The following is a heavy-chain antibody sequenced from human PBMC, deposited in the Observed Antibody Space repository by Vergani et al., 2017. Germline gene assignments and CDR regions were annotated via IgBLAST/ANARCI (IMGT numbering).Heavy chain of an antibody. Sequence: VQLVQSGAEVKKPGATMKISCTVSGYTFTDHYMHWVKQAPGKGLEWMVRVEPEDGETIYAEKFKGRVTIAADTSTDTARLGLSSLRSDDTAVYYCATPQTVTTGGREVWGQGTTVIVSS. V-gene: IGHV1-69-2*01. J-gene: IGHJ6*02. CDR2: VEPEDGET. CDR1: GYTFTDHY. CDR3: ATPQTVTTGGREV. D-gene: IGHD4-17*01.